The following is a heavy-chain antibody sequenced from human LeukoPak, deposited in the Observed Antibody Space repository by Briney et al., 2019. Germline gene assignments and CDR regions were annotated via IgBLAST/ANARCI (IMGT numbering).Heavy chain of an antibody. CDR3: ARDRIQLWLLPYYYCYGMDV. D-gene: IGHD5-18*01. Sequence: ASVKVSCKASGYSFTSYTMTWVRQAPGQGPELMGWINTYSGNPTYAQGFTGRFVFSLDTSVSTAYLLISSLKAEDTAVYYCARDRIQLWLLPYYYCYGMDVWGQGTTVTVSS. V-gene: IGHV7-4-1*02. CDR2: INTYSGNP. J-gene: IGHJ6*02. CDR1: GYSFTSYT.